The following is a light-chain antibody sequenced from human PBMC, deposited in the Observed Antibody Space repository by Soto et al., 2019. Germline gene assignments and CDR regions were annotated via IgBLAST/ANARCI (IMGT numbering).Light chain of an antibody. CDR3: MLYMGGGLVV. CDR1: SGSVSTTYY. J-gene: IGLJ2*01. Sequence: QSVVTQEPSFSVSPGGTVTLTCGLTSGSVSTTYYPIWYQQTPGQAPRTLIYSTNIRSSGVPDRFSGSILGNKAALTITGAQADDESDYHCMLYMGGGLVVFGGGTKVTVL. V-gene: IGLV8-61*01. CDR2: STN.